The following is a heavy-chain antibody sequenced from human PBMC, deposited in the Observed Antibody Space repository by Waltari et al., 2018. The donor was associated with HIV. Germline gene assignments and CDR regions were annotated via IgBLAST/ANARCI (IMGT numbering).Heavy chain of an antibody. D-gene: IGHD5-12*01. J-gene: IGHJ4*02. CDR2: IYYSGST. V-gene: IGHV4-31*03. CDR1: GDSITSGNFY. Sequence: QVQLQESGPGLVKPSQTLSLTCSVSGDSITSGNFYWTWIRQHPEKGLDWIGHIYYSGSTYSNPSLNTRVDTSRDTSRIHFSLNLTSVTAADTAVYYCARGFVGRYSGHDDEWDYWGQGILVTVSS. CDR3: ARGFVGRYSGHDDEWDY.